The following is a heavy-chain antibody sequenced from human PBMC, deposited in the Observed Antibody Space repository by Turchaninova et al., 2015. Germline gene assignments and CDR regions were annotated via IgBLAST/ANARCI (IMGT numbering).Heavy chain of an antibody. CDR2: IYYRGIT. Sequence: QVQLQDSGPGLVKPSETLYLTCPVSGGSVTSGSSVWSWIRRPPGKGLEWIAYIYYRGITNYNPSLKSRVTIALDTSKNQFSLKLSSVTAADTAVYYCARDAGYCSSTSCPFDPWGQGTLVTVSS. J-gene: IGHJ5*02. CDR3: ARDAGYCSSTSCPFDP. CDR1: GGSVTSGSSV. D-gene: IGHD2-2*03. V-gene: IGHV4-61*01.